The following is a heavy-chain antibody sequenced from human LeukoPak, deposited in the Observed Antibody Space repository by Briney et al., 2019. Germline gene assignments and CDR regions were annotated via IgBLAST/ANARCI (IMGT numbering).Heavy chain of an antibody. J-gene: IGHJ4*02. V-gene: IGHV3-49*04. Sequence: GGSLRLSCTTSGISFGEYAMSWVRQAPGKGLEWLGFIRTKPYGETTEYAASVRGRVTISRDNAKNSLYLQMNSLRAEDTAVYYCARPRYCTGRSCWCDYWGQGTLVTVSS. CDR2: IRTKPYGETT. D-gene: IGHD2-8*02. CDR3: ARPRYCTGRSCWCDY. CDR1: GISFGEYA.